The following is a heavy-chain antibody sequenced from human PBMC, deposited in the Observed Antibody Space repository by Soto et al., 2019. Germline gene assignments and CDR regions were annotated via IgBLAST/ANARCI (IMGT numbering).Heavy chain of an antibody. CDR2: IYGGGTT. CDR1: GFSVSGNY. D-gene: IGHD3-10*01. V-gene: IGHV3-53*01. CDR3: ARLRYYYGSQGFDP. Sequence: GGSLRLSCAASGFSVSGNYLSWVRQAPGKGLEWVSLIYGGGTTYYADSVKGRFTISRDNSNNSLYLQMNSLRAEDTAVYYCARLRYYYGSQGFDPWGQGTLVTVSS. J-gene: IGHJ5*02.